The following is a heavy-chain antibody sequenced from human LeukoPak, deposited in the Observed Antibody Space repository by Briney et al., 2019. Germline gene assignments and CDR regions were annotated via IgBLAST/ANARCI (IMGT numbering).Heavy chain of an antibody. J-gene: IGHJ4*02. CDR3: AHNDRETGTPGY. Sequence: SGPTLVKPTQTLTLTCTFSGFSLSTSGVGVGWIRQPPGKALEWLAVIYWNDDKGYSPSLKSRLTITKDTPKNQVVLTMTNMDPVDTATYYCAHNDRETGTPGYWGQGTLVTVSS. CDR2: IYWNDDK. CDR1: GFSLSTSGVG. D-gene: IGHD1-1*01. V-gene: IGHV2-5*01.